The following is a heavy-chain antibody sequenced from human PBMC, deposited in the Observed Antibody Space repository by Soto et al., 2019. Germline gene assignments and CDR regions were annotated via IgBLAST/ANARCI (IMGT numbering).Heavy chain of an antibody. J-gene: IGHJ4*02. Sequence: PSETLSLTCTVSGGSISSGGYYWSWIRQHPGKGLEWIGYIYYSGSTYYNPSLKSRVTISVDTSKNQFSLKLSSVTAADTAVYYCARAAETFDYYGSGYPYYFDYWGQGTLVTVSS. D-gene: IGHD3-10*01. CDR1: GGSISSGGYY. V-gene: IGHV4-31*03. CDR2: IYYSGST. CDR3: ARAAETFDYYGSGYPYYFDY.